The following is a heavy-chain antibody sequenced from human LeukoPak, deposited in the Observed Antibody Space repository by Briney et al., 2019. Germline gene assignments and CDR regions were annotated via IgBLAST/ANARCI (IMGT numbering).Heavy chain of an antibody. J-gene: IGHJ4*02. CDR2: IIPILGIA. Sequence: SVKVSCKASGCTFSSYAISWVRQAPGQGLEWMGRIIPILGIANYAQKFQGRVTITADKSTSTAYMELSSLRSEDTAVYYCARDSVTAAGTDYWGQGTLVTVSS. CDR1: GCTFSSYA. V-gene: IGHV1-69*04. CDR3: ARDSVTAAGTDY. D-gene: IGHD6-13*01.